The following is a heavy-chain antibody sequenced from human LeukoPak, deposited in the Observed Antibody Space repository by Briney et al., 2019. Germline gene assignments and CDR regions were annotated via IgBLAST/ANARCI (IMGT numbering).Heavy chain of an antibody. D-gene: IGHD1-26*01. Sequence: GASVKVSCKASGYTFTGYYMHWVRQAPGQGLEWMGWTNPNSGGTNYAQKFQGRVTMTRDTSISTAYMELSRLRSDDTAVYYCARRGVGATTDLDYWGQGTLVTVSS. CDR3: ARRGVGATTDLDY. CDR2: TNPNSGGT. V-gene: IGHV1-2*02. J-gene: IGHJ4*02. CDR1: GYTFTGYY.